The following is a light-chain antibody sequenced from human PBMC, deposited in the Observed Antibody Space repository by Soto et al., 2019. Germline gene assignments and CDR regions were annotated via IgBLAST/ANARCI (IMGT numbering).Light chain of an antibody. V-gene: IGKV3-15*01. CDR3: QQYNNWPHT. Sequence: EIVMTQSPATLSVSPGERATLSCWASQSVSSNLAWYQQKPGQAPRLLIFAASTRATGIPARFSGSGSGTEFTLTISSLRSEDFAVYYCQQYNNWPHTFGQGTNLEIK. CDR1: QSVSSN. CDR2: AAS. J-gene: IGKJ2*01.